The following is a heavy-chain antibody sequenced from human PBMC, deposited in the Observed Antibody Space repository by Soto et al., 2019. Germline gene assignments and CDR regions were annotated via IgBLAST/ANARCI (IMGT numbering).Heavy chain of an antibody. J-gene: IGHJ4*02. V-gene: IGHV1-69*13. Sequence: ASVKVSCTASGGTFSSYAISWVRQAPGQGLEWMGGIIPIFGTANYAQKFQGRVTITADESTSTAYMELSSLRSEDTAVYYCARADIYDSSGYYGYWGQGTLVTVSS. CDR3: ARADIYDSSGYYGY. CDR1: GGTFSSYA. CDR2: IIPIFGTA. D-gene: IGHD3-22*01.